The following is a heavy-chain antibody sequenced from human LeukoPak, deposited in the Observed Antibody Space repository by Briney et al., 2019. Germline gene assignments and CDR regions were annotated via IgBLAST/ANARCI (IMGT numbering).Heavy chain of an antibody. V-gene: IGHV3-49*04. Sequence: PGGSLRLSCAASGFTFSSYEMSWVRQAPGKGLEWVGFIRSKAYGGTTEYAASVKGRFTISRDDSKSIAYLQMNSLKTEDTAVYYCTRDAGGSDYDILTGPSTGAYWGQGTLVTVSS. CDR2: IRSKAYGGTT. CDR3: TRDAGGSDYDILTGPSTGAY. J-gene: IGHJ4*02. D-gene: IGHD3-9*01. CDR1: GFTFSSYE.